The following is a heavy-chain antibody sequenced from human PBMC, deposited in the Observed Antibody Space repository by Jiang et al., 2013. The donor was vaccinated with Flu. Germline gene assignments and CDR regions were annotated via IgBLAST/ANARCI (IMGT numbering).Heavy chain of an antibody. D-gene: IGHD5-18*01. CDR2: IYYSGST. J-gene: IGHJ6*02. V-gene: IGHV4-59*01. Sequence: EWIGYIYYSGSTNYNPSLKSRVTISVDTSKNQFSLKLSSVTAADTAVYYCARDTGYSYGYYYYYYGMDVWGQGTTVTVSS. CDR3: ARDTGYSYGYYYYYYGMDV.